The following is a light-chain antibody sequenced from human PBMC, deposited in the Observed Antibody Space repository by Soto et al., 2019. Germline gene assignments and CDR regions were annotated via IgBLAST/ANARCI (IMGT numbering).Light chain of an antibody. Sequence: TQSLVTLSLSPGERATLSCGASQSVSPNLAWYQQKPGQAPRLLIYGASTRATGIPARFSGSGSGTDFTLTISRLEPEDFAVYYCQQYGNSPLTFGGGSKVDIK. CDR3: QQYGNSPLT. CDR1: QSVSPN. CDR2: GAS. J-gene: IGKJ4*01. V-gene: IGKV3-20*01.